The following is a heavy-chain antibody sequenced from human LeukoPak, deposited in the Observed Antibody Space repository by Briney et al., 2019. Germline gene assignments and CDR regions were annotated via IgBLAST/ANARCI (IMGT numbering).Heavy chain of an antibody. V-gene: IGHV1-46*01. J-gene: IGHJ4*02. CDR1: GYTFTSYY. Sequence: GASVKVSCKASGYTFTSYYMHWVRQAPGQGLEWMGIINPSGGSTSYAQKFQGRVTMTRDMSTSTVYMELSSLRSEDTAVYYCAREYCSSTSCYSWLDYWGQGTLVTVSS. D-gene: IGHD2-2*01. CDR2: INPSGGST. CDR3: AREYCSSTSCYSWLDY.